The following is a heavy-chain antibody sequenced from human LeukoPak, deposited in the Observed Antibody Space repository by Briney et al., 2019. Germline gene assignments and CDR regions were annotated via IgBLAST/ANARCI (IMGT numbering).Heavy chain of an antibody. CDR1: GFTFSSYA. CDR3: AKSTGKAVWCMDV. CDR2: ISGSGGST. Sequence: GGSLRLSCAASGFTFSSYAMSWVRQAPGKGLEWVSAISGSGGSTYYADSVKGRFTISRDNSKNTLYLQMNSLRAEDTAVYYRAKSTGKAVWCMDVWGQGTTVTVSS. J-gene: IGHJ6*02. D-gene: IGHD3-16*01. V-gene: IGHV3-23*01.